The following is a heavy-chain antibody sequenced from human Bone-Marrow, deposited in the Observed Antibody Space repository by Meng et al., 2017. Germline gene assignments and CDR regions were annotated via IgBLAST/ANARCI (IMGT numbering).Heavy chain of an antibody. CDR2: IKEDGSGK. V-gene: IGHV3-7*03. CDR1: GFAFSSSW. Sequence: GGSLRLSCAASGFAFSSSWMTWVRQAPGKGLEWVANIKEDGSGKYYVDSVKGRFTISRDNAKNSLYLQMNSLRAEDTAVYYCAKDPGIAAAGTQFYWGQGTLVTVSS. CDR3: AKDPGIAAAGTQFY. D-gene: IGHD6-13*01. J-gene: IGHJ4*02.